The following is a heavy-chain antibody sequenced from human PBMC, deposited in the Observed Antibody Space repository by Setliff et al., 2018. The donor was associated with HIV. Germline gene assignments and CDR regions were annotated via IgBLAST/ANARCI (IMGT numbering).Heavy chain of an antibody. J-gene: IGHJ4*02. V-gene: IGHV4-38-2*02. CDR1: GYSISSDYY. D-gene: IGHD3-10*01. CDR3: ASIWFGESKPLDS. CDR2: IYHSVNT. Sequence: SETLSLTCTVSGYSISSDYYWGWIRRSPGKGLEWIGNIYHSVNTYYNPSLKSRVTISADATKNQFSLKLTSVTAADTAVYYCASIWFGESKPLDSWGQGMQVTVSS.